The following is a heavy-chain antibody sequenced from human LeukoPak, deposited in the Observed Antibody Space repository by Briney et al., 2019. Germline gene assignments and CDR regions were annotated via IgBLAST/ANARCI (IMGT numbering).Heavy chain of an antibody. J-gene: IGHJ4*02. D-gene: IGHD6-6*01. CDR3: ARSNKQLVDY. V-gene: IGHV4-34*01. Sequence: SETLSLTCAVYGGSFSGYYWSWIRQPPGKGLEWIGEINHSGSTNYNPSLKSRVTISVDTSKNQFSLKLSSVTAADTAVYYCARSNKQLVDYWGQGTLVTVSS. CDR1: GGSFSGYY. CDR2: INHSGST.